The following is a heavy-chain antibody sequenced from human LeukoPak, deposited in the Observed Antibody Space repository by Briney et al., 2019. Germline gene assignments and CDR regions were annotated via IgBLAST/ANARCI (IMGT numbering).Heavy chain of an antibody. CDR2: ISSSSSYI. CDR3: AKDWLMGIAAAGHDAFDI. V-gene: IGHV3-21*04. CDR1: GFTFSSYS. J-gene: IGHJ3*02. Sequence: GGSLRLSCAASGFTFSSYSMNWVRQAPGKGLEWVSPISSSSSYIYYADSVKGRFTISRDNAKNSLYLQMNSLRAEDTALYYCAKDWLMGIAAAGHDAFDIWGQGTMVTVSS. D-gene: IGHD6-13*01.